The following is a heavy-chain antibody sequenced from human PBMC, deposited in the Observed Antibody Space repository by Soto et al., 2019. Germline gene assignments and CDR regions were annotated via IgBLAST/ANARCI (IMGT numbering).Heavy chain of an antibody. V-gene: IGHV3-74*01. J-gene: IGHJ6*02. CDR3: ARSAAYYGMDV. D-gene: IGHD6-25*01. CDR1: GFTFSNYW. Sequence: EVQLVESGGGLVQPGGSLRPSCAASGFTFSNYWMHWVRQAPGKGLVWVSRINNDGSSTGYADSMKGRFTISRDNAKNTLYLQMNSLRAEDTAVYYCARSAAYYGMDVWGQGTTVTVSS. CDR2: INNDGSST.